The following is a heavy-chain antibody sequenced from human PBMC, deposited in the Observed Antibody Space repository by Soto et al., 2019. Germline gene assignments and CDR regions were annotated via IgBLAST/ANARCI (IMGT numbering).Heavy chain of an antibody. CDR2: LYNAERT. CDR1: GGSVTNHY. CDR3: ARAPLAHPYLDF. V-gene: IGHV4-4*07. Sequence: PSETLSLTCTVSGGSVTNHYWSWIRQPAGKGLEWLGRLYNAERTTYNPALKGRVTMSMDTANNQFSLKLTSVTAEDTAVYFCARAPLAHPYLDFWGQGTLVTVSS. J-gene: IGHJ4*02.